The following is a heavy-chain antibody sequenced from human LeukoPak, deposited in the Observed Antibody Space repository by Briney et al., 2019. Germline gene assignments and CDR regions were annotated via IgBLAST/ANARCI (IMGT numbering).Heavy chain of an antibody. CDR2: IYPGDSDT. CDR3: ARDFYGSGSYFLGSYYYGMDV. D-gene: IGHD3-10*01. J-gene: IGHJ6*02. V-gene: IGHV5-51*01. CDR1: GYRFTSYW. Sequence: GESLKISCKGSGYRFTSYWIGWVRQMPGKGLEWMGIIYPGDSDTRYSPSFQGQVTISADKSISTAYLQWSSLKASDTAMYYCARDFYGSGSYFLGSYYYGMDVWGQGTTVTVSS.